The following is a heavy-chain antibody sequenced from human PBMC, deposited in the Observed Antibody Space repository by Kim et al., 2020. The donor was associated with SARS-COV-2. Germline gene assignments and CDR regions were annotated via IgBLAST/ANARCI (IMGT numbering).Heavy chain of an antibody. CDR1: GFTFSSYA. D-gene: IGHD6-13*01. CDR3: ARDVAAGRGRDDAFDI. CDR2: ISYDGINK. V-gene: IGHV3-30*04. J-gene: IGHJ3*02. Sequence: GGSLRLSCAASGFTFSSYAMHWVRQAPGKGLEWVAVISYDGINKYYVDSVKGRFTISRDNSKNTLYLQMNSLRAEDTAVYYCARDVAAGRGRDDAFDIWGQGTMVTVSS.